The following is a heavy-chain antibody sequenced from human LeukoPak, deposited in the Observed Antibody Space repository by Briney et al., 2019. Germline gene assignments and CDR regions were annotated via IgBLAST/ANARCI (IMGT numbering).Heavy chain of an antibody. V-gene: IGHV3-21*01. J-gene: IGHJ4*02. D-gene: IGHD5-12*01. Sequence: GGSLRLSCAASGFTFSSYSMNWVRQAPGKGLEWVSCISSSSSHIYYADSVKGRFTISRDNAKSSLYLQMNSLRAEDTAVYYCARDMGVDIVATILDYWGQGTLVTVSS. CDR2: ISSSSSHI. CDR1: GFTFSSYS. CDR3: ARDMGVDIVATILDY.